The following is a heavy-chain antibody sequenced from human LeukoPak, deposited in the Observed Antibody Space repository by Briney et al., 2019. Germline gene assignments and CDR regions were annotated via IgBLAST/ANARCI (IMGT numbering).Heavy chain of an antibody. J-gene: IGHJ4*02. CDR2: IKQDGSEK. CDR1: GFTLSPFW. CDR3: ARAWTGTGPGDC. D-gene: IGHD1-1*01. Sequence: GGSLRLSCAASGFTLSPFWMGWGRQAPGKGLEWVASIKQDGSEKYYVESVQGRFTISRDNAKNSVYLQMNNLRVEDTALYYCARAWTGTGPGDCWGQGTLVTVSS. V-gene: IGHV3-7*04.